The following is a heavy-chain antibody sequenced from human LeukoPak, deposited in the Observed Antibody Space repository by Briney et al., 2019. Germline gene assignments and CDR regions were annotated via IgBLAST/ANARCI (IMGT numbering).Heavy chain of an antibody. CDR2: ISGSGSDI. V-gene: IGHV3-21*01. CDR3: ARRTFPNDAFDV. Sequence: PGGSLRLSCAASGFTFSTFSMNWVRQTPGKGLEWVSAISGSGSDIYYADSVKGRFTISRDNPKRSLYLQMNSLRAEDTAVYYCARRTFPNDAFDVWGQGTVVTASS. J-gene: IGHJ3*01. D-gene: IGHD1-7*01. CDR1: GFTFSTFS.